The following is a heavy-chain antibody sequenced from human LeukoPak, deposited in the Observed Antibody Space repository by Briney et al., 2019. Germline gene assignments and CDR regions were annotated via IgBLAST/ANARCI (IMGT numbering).Heavy chain of an antibody. CDR2: IYPGDSDT. J-gene: IGHJ4*02. D-gene: IGHD6-13*01. CDR3: ARQSRGGYSSSWYYDY. Sequence: GESLKISCKGSGYRFTSYWIGWVRQLAGKGLEWMGIIYPGDSDTRYSPSFQGQVTISADKSISTAYLQWSSLKASDTAMYYCARQSRGGYSSSWYYDYWGQGTLVTVSS. CDR1: GYRFTSYW. V-gene: IGHV5-51*01.